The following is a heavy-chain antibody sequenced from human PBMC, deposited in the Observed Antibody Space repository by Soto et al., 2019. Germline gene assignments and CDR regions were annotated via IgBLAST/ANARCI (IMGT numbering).Heavy chain of an antibody. Sequence: QVQLVESGGGVVQPGRSLRLSCAASGFTFRSYGMHWVRQAPGKGLEWVAVIWYDGSEKYYADSVKGRFTISRDNSKDTLYLQMNSLRAEDTAVYYCARYDSSGYHENWGQGTLVTVSS. CDR1: GFTFRSYG. J-gene: IGHJ4*02. CDR2: IWYDGSEK. D-gene: IGHD3-22*01. CDR3: ARYDSSGYHEN. V-gene: IGHV3-33*01.